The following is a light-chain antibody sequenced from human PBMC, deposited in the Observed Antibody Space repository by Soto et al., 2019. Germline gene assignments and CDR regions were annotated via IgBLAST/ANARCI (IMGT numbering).Light chain of an antibody. Sequence: QSVLTQPPSMFGTPGQRVAISCSGGSSNVGRNYVYWYQQLPGTAPKLLISRNDQRPSGVPDRFSGSKSGTSGSLAISGLRSEDEAAYYCAAWDDSLSGPVFGGGTKLTVL. CDR3: AAWDDSLSGPV. CDR2: RND. J-gene: IGLJ2*01. V-gene: IGLV1-47*01. CDR1: SSNVGRNY.